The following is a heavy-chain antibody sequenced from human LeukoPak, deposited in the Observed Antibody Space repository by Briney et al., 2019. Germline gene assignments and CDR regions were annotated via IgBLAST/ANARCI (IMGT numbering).Heavy chain of an antibody. Sequence: ASVKVSCKASGYTLTGNFMHWVRQAPGQGLEWMGWINPNSGGTNYAQKFQGRVTMTRDTSISTAYMELSRLRSDDTAVYYCARGEDYYDSSGFLDYWGQGTLVTVSS. V-gene: IGHV1-2*02. CDR2: INPNSGGT. CDR1: GYTLTGNF. CDR3: ARGEDYYDSSGFLDY. J-gene: IGHJ4*02. D-gene: IGHD3-22*01.